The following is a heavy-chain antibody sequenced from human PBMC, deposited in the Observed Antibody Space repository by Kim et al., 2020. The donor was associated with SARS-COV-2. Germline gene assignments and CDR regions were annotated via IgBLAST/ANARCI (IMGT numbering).Heavy chain of an antibody. V-gene: IGHV3-15*01. CDR1: GFTFSNAW. CDR3: TTDRPSGYHDNYYYYGMDV. J-gene: IGHJ6*04. D-gene: IGHD3-22*01. CDR2: IKSKTDGGTT. Sequence: GGSLRLSCAASGFTFSNAWMSWVRQAPGKGLEWVGRIKSKTDGGTTDYAAPVKGRFTISRDDSKNTLYLQMNSLKTEDTAVHYCTTDRPSGYHDNYYYYGMDVWGKGTTVTVSS.